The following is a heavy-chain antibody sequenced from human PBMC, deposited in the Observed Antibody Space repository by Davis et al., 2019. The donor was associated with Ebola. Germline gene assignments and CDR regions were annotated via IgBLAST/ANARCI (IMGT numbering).Heavy chain of an antibody. CDR3: ARQPQVGPPYNWFDP. J-gene: IGHJ5*02. D-gene: IGHD1-26*01. V-gene: IGHV5-51*01. CDR1: GYRFTSQW. Sequence: PGGSLRLSCKGSGYRFTSQWIAWVRQVPGKGLEWMGIIYPGDSDTRYSPSFQGQVTISADKSISTAYLQWSSLKASDTAIYYCARQPQVGPPYNWFDPWGQGTLVIVSS. CDR2: IYPGDSDT.